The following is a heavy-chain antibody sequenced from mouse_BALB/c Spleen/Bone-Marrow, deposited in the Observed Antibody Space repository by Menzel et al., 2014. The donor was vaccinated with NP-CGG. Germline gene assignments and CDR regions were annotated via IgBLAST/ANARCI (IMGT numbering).Heavy chain of an antibody. CDR2: IDPANGNT. CDR1: GFNIKDTY. D-gene: IGHD1-1*01. J-gene: IGHJ3*01. Sequence: VHLQQPGAELVKPGASVKLSCTASGFNIKDTYMHWVKQRPEQGLEWIGRIDPANGNTKYDPKFQGKATITADTSSNTAYLQLSSLTSEDTAVYYCAVYYYGSSLFAYWGQGTLVTVSA. CDR3: AVYYYGSSLFAY. V-gene: IGHV14-3*02.